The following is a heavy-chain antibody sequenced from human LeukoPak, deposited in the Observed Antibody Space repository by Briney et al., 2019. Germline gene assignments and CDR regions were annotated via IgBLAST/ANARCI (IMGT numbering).Heavy chain of an antibody. J-gene: IGHJ4*02. CDR2: ISSSTSNT. CDR1: GFIFDDYG. V-gene: IGHV3-21*01. Sequence: PGGSLRLSCAASGFIFDDYGMNWVRQAPGKGPEWVSSISSSTSNTYYADSVKGRFTISRDNAKNSLYLQMNSLRAEDTAVYYCAREKAAAGFDYWGQGTLVTVSS. CDR3: AREKAAAGFDY. D-gene: IGHD6-13*01.